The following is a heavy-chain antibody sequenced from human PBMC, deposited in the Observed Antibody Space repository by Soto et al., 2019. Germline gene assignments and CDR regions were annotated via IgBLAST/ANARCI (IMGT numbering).Heavy chain of an antibody. CDR2: ISYDGSNK. J-gene: IGHJ4*02. CDR1: GFTFSSYG. Sequence: QVQLVESGGGVVQPGRSLRLSCAASGFTFSSYGMHWVRQAPGKGLEWVAVISYDGSNKYYADSVKGRFTISRDNSKNTLHLQMNSLRAEDTAVYYCAKDPSPFDFWSGYYDYWGQGTLVTVSS. V-gene: IGHV3-30*18. D-gene: IGHD3-3*01. CDR3: AKDPSPFDFWSGYYDY.